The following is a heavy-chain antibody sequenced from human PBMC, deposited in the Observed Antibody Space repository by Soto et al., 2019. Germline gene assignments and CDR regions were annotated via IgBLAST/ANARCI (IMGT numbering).Heavy chain of an antibody. J-gene: IGHJ4*02. V-gene: IGHV3-23*01. CDR2: IDGGGGSI. CDR3: ARGRIRYYFDY. Sequence: GGPLRLSCSASGFTFSSCAMNWVRQAPGKGLEWVSAIDGGGGSIYYADSVKGRFTISRDNAKNSLYLQMNSLRAEDTAVYYCARGRIRYYFDYWGQGTLVTVSS. CDR1: GFTFSSCA.